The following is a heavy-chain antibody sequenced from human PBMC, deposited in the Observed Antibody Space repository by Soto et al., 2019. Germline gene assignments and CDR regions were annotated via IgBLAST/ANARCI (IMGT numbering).Heavy chain of an antibody. CDR3: AVVGETSNYYGMDV. Sequence: ASVKVSCKASGYIFSDYYMHWVRQAPGQGFEWMGWINPKSGGTKYAQNFQGRVTMTRDTSISTAYMELSRLRSDDTAVYYCAVVGETSNYYGMDVWGQGTTVTVSS. V-gene: IGHV1-2*02. CDR2: INPKSGGT. D-gene: IGHD2-15*01. CDR1: GYIFSDYY. J-gene: IGHJ6*02.